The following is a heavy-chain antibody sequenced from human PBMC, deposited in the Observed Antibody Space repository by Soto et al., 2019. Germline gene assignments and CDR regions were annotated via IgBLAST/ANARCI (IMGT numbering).Heavy chain of an antibody. CDR2: ISSSSSYI. J-gene: IGHJ4*02. D-gene: IGHD3-22*01. V-gene: IGHV3-21*01. Sequence: EVQLVESGGGLVKPGGSLRLSCAASGFTFSSYSMNWVRQAPGKGLEWVSSISSSSSYIYYADSVKGRFTISRDNAKNSLYLQMNSLRAEDTAVYYCARESAWGGSGYQINWGQGTLVTVSS. CDR3: ARESAWGGSGYQIN. CDR1: GFTFSSYS.